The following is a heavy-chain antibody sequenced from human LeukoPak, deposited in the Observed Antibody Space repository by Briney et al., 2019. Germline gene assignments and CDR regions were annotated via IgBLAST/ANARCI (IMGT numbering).Heavy chain of an antibody. CDR2: IYYSGST. CDR1: GGSISSSSYY. CDR3: ARASGYSGYDSTGYFDY. V-gene: IGHV4-39*07. D-gene: IGHD5-12*01. Sequence: SETLSLTCTVSGGSISSSSYYWGWVRQPPGKGLEWIGSIYYSGSTYYNPSLKSRVTISVDTSKNQFSLKLSSVTAADTAVYYCARASGYSGYDSTGYFDYWGQGTLVTVSS. J-gene: IGHJ4*02.